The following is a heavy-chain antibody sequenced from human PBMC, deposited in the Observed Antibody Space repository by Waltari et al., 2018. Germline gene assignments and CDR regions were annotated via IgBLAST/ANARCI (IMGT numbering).Heavy chain of an antibody. J-gene: IGHJ5*02. D-gene: IGHD3-3*01. V-gene: IGHV4-59*01. CDR3: ARDYRGYEFWSGYYNGWFDP. Sequence: QVQLQESGPGLVKPSETLSLTCTVSGGSISSYYWSWIRQPPGKGLEWIGYLYYSGSTNYNPSLKSRVTISVDTSKNLFSLKLSSVTAADTAVYYCARDYRGYEFWSGYYNGWFDPWGQGTLVTVSS. CDR2: LYYSGST. CDR1: GGSISSYY.